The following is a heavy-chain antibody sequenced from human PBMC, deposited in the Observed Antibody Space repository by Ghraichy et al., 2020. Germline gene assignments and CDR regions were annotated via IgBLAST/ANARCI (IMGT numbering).Heavy chain of an antibody. Sequence: GGSLRLSCAASGFIVSSNYISWVRQAPGKGLEWVSIIYNGGSSFNADSVKGRFTISRHNSNNTVYLQMNSLRPEDTAVYYCARAITRHHSDNAVSPEGWFDTWGQGTLVTVSS. V-gene: IGHV3-53*04. CDR2: IYNGGSS. D-gene: IGHD2-8*01. J-gene: IGHJ5*02. CDR1: GFIVSSNY. CDR3: ARAITRHHSDNAVSPEGWFDT.